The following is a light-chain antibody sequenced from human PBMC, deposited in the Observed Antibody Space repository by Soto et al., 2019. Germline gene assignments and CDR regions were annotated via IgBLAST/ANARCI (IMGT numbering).Light chain of an antibody. CDR1: SSGVGSYNV. CDR3: CSYRGRSSAYV. Sequence: QSALTQPASVSGSPGQSITISCTGTSSGVGSYNVVSWYQQHPGKAPKLMIYEVSKRPSGVSDRFSGSKSGNTASLTISGLQAEDEADYHCCSYRGRSSAYVFGTGTKLTVL. J-gene: IGLJ1*01. V-gene: IGLV2-23*02. CDR2: EVS.